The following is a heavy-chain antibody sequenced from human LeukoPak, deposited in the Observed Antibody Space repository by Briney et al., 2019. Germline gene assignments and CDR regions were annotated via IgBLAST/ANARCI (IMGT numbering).Heavy chain of an antibody. CDR2: IRSKAYRGTT. D-gene: IGHD1-1*01. CDR1: GFTFGDRA. V-gene: IGHV3-49*04. CDR3: ARGPIQLWIHNAMDV. Sequence: GGSLRLSCTGSGFTFGDRAMSWVRQAPGKGLEWVGFIRSKAYRGTTEYAASVKGRFTISRDDSASIAYLQMNSLRTEDTAVYYCARGPIQLWIHNAMDVWGQGTTVTVSS. J-gene: IGHJ6*02.